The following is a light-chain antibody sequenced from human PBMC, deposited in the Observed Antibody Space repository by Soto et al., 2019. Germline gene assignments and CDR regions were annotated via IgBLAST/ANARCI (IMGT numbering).Light chain of an antibody. CDR1: QSVSSK. CDR3: QQYGSLIT. J-gene: IGKJ5*01. CDR2: GAS. V-gene: IGKV3-15*01. Sequence: EIVMTQSPATLSVSPGERATLSCRASQSVSSKLAWYQQKPGQAPRFLIYGASTRATGIPARFSGSGSGTEFTLTISSLQSEDFAVYYCQQYGSLITFGQGTRLEIK.